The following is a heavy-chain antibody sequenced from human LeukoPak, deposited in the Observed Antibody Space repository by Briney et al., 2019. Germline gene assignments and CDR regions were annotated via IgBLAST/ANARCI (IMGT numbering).Heavy chain of an antibody. D-gene: IGHD5-12*01. CDR2: IYYSGTT. V-gene: IGHV4-31*03. CDR1: GGSVSSVGYY. CDR3: ARSGYDQNYYFDY. J-gene: IGHJ4*02. Sequence: SETLSLTCTVSGGSVSSVGYYWSWIRQPPGKGLEWIGYIYYSGTTYYNPSLKSRVSISVDTSQNQFSLRLTSATAADTAVYYCARSGYDQNYYFDYWGQGTLVTVSS.